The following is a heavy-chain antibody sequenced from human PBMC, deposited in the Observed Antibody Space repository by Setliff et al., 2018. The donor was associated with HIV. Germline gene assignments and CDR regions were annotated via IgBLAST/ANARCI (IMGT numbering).Heavy chain of an antibody. CDR2: IRQDAVNK. CDR1: GFTISNYW. V-gene: IGHV3-7*01. Sequence: GGSLRLSCVASGFTISNYWMAWVRQPPGKGLEWVADIRQDAVNKYYLDSVKGRFTISRDNAKNSLYLQMNSLRAEDTAVYYCARYKWNNWIFGWFDPWGQGTQVTVSS. J-gene: IGHJ5*02. D-gene: IGHD1-20*01. CDR3: ARYKWNNWIFGWFDP.